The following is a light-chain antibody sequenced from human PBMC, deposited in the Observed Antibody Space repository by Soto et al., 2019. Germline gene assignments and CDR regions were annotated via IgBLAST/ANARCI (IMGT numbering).Light chain of an antibody. J-gene: IGLJ3*02. Sequence: QSVLTQPPSVSGTPGQRVTISCSGSSSNIGINYVYWYQQFPGKAPKLLIHTNDQRPSGVPDRFSGSKSGTSASLAISGLRSEDEADYYCAAWDGSLSGRVFGGGTKVTVL. CDR2: TND. V-gene: IGLV1-47*02. CDR3: AAWDGSLSGRV. CDR1: SSNIGINY.